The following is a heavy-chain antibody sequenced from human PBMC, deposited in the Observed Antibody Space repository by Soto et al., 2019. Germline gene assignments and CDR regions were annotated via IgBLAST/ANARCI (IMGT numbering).Heavy chain of an antibody. CDR1: GGSISSSSYY. CDR3: ARQEIVLMVYAIHLDY. V-gene: IGHV4-39*01. CDR2: IYYSGST. J-gene: IGHJ4*02. D-gene: IGHD2-8*01. Sequence: SETLSLTCTVSGGSISSSSYYWGWIRQPPGKGLEWIGSIYYSGSTYYNPSLKSRVTISVDTSKNQFSLKLSSVTAADTAVYYCARQEIVLMVYAIHLDYWGQGTLVTVSS.